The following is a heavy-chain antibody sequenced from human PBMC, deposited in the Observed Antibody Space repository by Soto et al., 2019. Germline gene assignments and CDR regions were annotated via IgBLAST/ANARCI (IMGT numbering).Heavy chain of an antibody. D-gene: IGHD2-2*02. Sequence: QVQLVQSGAEVKKPGSSVKVSCKASGGTFSSYAISWVRQAPGQGLEWMGGIIPIFGTANYAQKFQGRATITADESTSTAYMELSSLRSEDTAVYYCASSRYCSSTSCYTHGGWFDPWGQGTLVTVSS. CDR2: IIPIFGTA. CDR3: ASSRYCSSTSCYTHGGWFDP. CDR1: GGTFSSYA. J-gene: IGHJ5*02. V-gene: IGHV1-69*01.